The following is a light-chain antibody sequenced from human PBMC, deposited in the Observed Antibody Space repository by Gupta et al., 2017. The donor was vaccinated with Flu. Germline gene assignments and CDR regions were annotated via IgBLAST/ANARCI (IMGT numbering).Light chain of an antibody. V-gene: IGKV1-39*01. CDR3: QQSYSTPWT. Sequence: DIQMTQSPPSLSASVGDRITITCRASQSITSYLNWYQQKPGKAPKLLIYAASSLESGVPSGFGGSGSGTDFTLTISSLQPEDFASYYCQQSYSTPWTFGQGTKVEIK. J-gene: IGKJ1*01. CDR2: AAS. CDR1: QSITSY.